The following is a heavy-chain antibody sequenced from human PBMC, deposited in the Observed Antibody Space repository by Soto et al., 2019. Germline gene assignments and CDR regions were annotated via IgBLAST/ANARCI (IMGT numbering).Heavy chain of an antibody. D-gene: IGHD5-18*01. J-gene: IGHJ6*02. CDR3: ARFTSYGYYYYYGMDV. CDR2: ISAYNGNT. V-gene: IGHV1-18*04. Sequence: ASVKVSCKASGYTFTSYGISWVRQAPGQGLEWMGWISAYNGNTNYAQKLQGRVTMTTDTSTSTAYMELRSLRSDDTAVYYCARFTSYGYYYYYGMDVWGQGTTVT. CDR1: GYTFTSYG.